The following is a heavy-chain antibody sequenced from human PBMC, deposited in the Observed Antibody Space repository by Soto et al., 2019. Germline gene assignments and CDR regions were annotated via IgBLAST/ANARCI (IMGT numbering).Heavy chain of an antibody. V-gene: IGHV4-39*01. CDR3: ASESTVTKNPYYYGMDV. CDR1: GGSISSSSYY. CDR2: IYYSGST. D-gene: IGHD4-4*01. Sequence: SETLSLTCTVSGGSISSSSYYWGWLRQPPGKGLEWIGSIYYSGSTYYNPSLKSRVTISVDTSKNQFSLKLSSVTAADTAVYYCASESTVTKNPYYYGMDVWGQGTTVTVSS. J-gene: IGHJ6*02.